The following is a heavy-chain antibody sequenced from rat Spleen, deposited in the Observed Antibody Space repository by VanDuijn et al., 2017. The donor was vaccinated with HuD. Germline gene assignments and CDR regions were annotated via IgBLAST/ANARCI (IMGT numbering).Heavy chain of an antibody. CDR2: IKAKSYNYAT. CDR3: LTTTFDY. J-gene: IGHJ2*01. D-gene: IGHD1-10*01. Sequence: EVQVLKSGGGLVQPGNSLKLSCATSGLTFSTAWMYWYRQFPEKRLEWVARIKAKSYNYATDYTESVKGRFTISRDDSKSSIYLQMNNLKEEDTAIYYCLTTTFDYWGQGVMVTVSS. CDR1: GLTFSTAW. V-gene: IGHV6-6*01.